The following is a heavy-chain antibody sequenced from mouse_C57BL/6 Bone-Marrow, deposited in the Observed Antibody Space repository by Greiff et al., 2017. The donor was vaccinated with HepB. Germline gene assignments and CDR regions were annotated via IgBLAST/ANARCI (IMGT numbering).Heavy chain of an antibody. CDR1: GYTFTSYW. V-gene: IGHV1-50*01. D-gene: IGHD1-1*01. CDR3: ALGYYGSSYVDY. CDR2: IDPSDSYT. Sequence: KESCKASGYTFTSYWMQWVKQRPGQGLEWIGEIDPSDSYTNYNQKFKGKATLTVDTSSSTAYMQLSSLTSEDSAVYYCALGYYGSSYVDYWGQGATLTVSS. J-gene: IGHJ2*01.